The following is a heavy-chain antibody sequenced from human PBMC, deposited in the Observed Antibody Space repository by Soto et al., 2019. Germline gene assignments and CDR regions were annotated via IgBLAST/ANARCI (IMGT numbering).Heavy chain of an antibody. CDR2: IYYSGST. CDR3: VRGWWEGERYLLDV. Sequence: PSETLSLTCTVSGGSISRGGYYCSWIRQHPGKGLEWIGYIYYSGSTYYNPSFKSRVTISVDTSRNQFSLTLTSMTAADTAAYYCVRGWWEGERYLLDVWGQGTTVTVSS. J-gene: IGHJ6*02. D-gene: IGHD1-26*01. V-gene: IGHV4-31*03. CDR1: GGSISRGGYY.